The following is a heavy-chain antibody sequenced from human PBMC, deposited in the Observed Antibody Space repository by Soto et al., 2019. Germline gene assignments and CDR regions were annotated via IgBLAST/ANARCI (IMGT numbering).Heavy chain of an antibody. D-gene: IGHD1-26*01. V-gene: IGHV3-72*01. CDR2: TRNKANSYTT. CDR1: GFTFSDHY. Sequence: EVQLVESGGGLVQPGGSLRLSCAASGFTFSDHYMDWVRQAPGKGLEWVGRTRNKANSYTTEYAASVKGRFTISRDDSKNALYLQMNSLKTEDTAVYYCARGGGSYSEGRPHYYYYYGMDVWGQGTTVTVSS. J-gene: IGHJ6*02. CDR3: ARGGGSYSEGRPHYYYYYGMDV.